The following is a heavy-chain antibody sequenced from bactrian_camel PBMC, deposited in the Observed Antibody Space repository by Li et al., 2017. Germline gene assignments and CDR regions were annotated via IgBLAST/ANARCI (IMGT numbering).Heavy chain of an antibody. CDR1: GRTYSKWC. Sequence: VQLVESGGGSVQAGGSLRLSCAASGRTYSKWCMGWFRQISGKEREGVARIATGSGNTCYADSVKGRFTISQDNAKNTVYLQMNSLKPEDTAMYYCAARGPYCYTKLSVRDFTYWGQGTQVTVS. J-gene: IGHJ6*01. CDR3: AARGPYCYTKLSVRDFTY. V-gene: IGHV3S40*01. CDR2: IATGSGNT. D-gene: IGHD2*01.